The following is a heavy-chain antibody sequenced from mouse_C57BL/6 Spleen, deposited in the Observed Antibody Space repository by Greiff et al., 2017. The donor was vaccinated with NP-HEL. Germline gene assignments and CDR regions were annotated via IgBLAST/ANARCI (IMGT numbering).Heavy chain of an antibody. CDR3: GWDDWYFDV. Sequence: VQRVGSGPELVKPGASVKISCKASGYAFSSSWWNWVKQRPGKGLGWIGRIYPGDGDTNYNGKFKGKATLTADKSSSTAYMQLSSLTSEDSAVYFCGWDDWYFDVWGTGTTVTVSS. CDR1: GYAFSSSW. CDR2: IYPGDGDT. J-gene: IGHJ1*03. V-gene: IGHV1-82*01. D-gene: IGHD4-1*01.